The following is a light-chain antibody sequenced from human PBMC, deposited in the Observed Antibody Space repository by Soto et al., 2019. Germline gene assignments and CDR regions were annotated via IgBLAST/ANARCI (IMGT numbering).Light chain of an antibody. CDR3: GTWDSSLSSWV. CDR2: YNN. CDR1: YSNIGNNY. J-gene: IGLJ3*02. V-gene: IGLV1-51*01. Sequence: QSVLTQPPSVSAAPGQRVTISCSGSYSNIGNNYVSWYQQFPGTAPKLLIYYNNKRPSGTPDRFSGSTSGTSATLGITGLQTGDEDDYYCGTWDSSLSSWVFGGGTKLTVL.